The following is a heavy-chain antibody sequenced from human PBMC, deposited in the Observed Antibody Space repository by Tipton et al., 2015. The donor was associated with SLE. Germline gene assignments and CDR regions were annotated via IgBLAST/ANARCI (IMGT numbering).Heavy chain of an antibody. CDR1: GFTFSSYA. CDR2: IKQDGSEK. Sequence: SLRLSCAASGFTFSSYAMHWVRQAPGKGLEWVANIKQDGSEKNYVDSVKGRFTISRDNAKNSLYLQMNSLRVEDTAVYYCASPLRYFQHWGQGTLVTVSS. V-gene: IGHV3-7*01. J-gene: IGHJ1*01. CDR3: ASPLRYFQH.